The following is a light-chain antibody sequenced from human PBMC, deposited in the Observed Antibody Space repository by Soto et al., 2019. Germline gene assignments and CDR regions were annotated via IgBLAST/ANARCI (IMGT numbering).Light chain of an antibody. Sequence: QSVLTQPASVSGSPGQSITISCTGTSSDVGGYNSVSWYQQHPGKAPKLMIYEVSYRPSGVSNRFSGSKSGNTASLTISGLQADDEADYYCSSYTTGNKKIYVFGTGTKVTVL. CDR1: SSDVGGYNS. CDR2: EVS. V-gene: IGLV2-14*01. CDR3: SSYTTGNKKIYV. J-gene: IGLJ1*01.